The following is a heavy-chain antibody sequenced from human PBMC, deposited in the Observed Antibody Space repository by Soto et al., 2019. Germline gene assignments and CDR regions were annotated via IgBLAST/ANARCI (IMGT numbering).Heavy chain of an antibody. CDR3: ARDEAFRPRGTLYYYYGMDV. CDR1: GFTFSSYG. D-gene: IGHD3-3*02. Sequence: QVQLVESGGGVVQPGRSLRLSCAASGFTFSSYGMHWVRQAPGKGLEWVAVIWYDGSNIYYADSVKGRFTISRDNSKNTLYLQMNSLRPEDTAVYYCARDEAFRPRGTLYYYYGMDVWGQGTTVTVSS. V-gene: IGHV3-33*01. J-gene: IGHJ6*02. CDR2: IWYDGSNI.